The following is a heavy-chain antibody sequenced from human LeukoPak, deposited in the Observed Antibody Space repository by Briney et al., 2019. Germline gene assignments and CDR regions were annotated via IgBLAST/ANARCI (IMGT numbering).Heavy chain of an antibody. Sequence: GASVKVSCKASGYTFTSYYMHWVRQAPGQGLEWMGLINPSGGSTSYAQKFQGRVSMTRDTSTSTVYMDLSSLRSEDTAVYYRARPTTVEDYFDYWGQGTLVTVSS. V-gene: IGHV1-46*01. CDR2: INPSGGST. J-gene: IGHJ4*02. CDR1: GYTFTSYY. CDR3: ARPTTVEDYFDY. D-gene: IGHD4-17*01.